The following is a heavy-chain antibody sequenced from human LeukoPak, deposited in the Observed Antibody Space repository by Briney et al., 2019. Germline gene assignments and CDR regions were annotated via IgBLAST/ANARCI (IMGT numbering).Heavy chain of an antibody. J-gene: IGHJ5*02. CDR3: ARRGGSSYYNWFDP. Sequence: PSETLSLTCTVSGGSISSYYWSWIRQPAGKGLEWIGRIYTSGSTNYNPSLKSRVTISVDTSKNQFSLKLSSVTAADTAVYYCARRGGSSYYNWFDPWGQGTLVTVSS. CDR1: GGSISSYY. D-gene: IGHD6-13*01. V-gene: IGHV4-4*07. CDR2: IYTSGST.